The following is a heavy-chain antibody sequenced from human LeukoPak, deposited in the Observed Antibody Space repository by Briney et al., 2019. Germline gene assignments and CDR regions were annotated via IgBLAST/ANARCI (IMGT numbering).Heavy chain of an antibody. CDR2: INSDGSST. CDR3: ARDPVVPAAIGDY. D-gene: IGHD2-2*02. J-gene: IGHJ4*02. CDR1: GFTFSGYW. V-gene: IGHV3-74*01. Sequence: GGSVRLSCAASGFTFSGYWMHWVRQAPGKVLVWVSRINSDGSSTSYGDSVKGRFTISRDNAKNTLYLQKNSLRAEDTAVYYCARDPVVPAAIGDYWGQGTLVTVSS.